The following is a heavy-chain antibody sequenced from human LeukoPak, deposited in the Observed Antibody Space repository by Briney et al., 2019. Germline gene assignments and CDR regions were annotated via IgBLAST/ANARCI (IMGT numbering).Heavy chain of an antibody. CDR2: IYPGDSDT. D-gene: IGHD4-17*01. J-gene: IGHJ3*02. Sequence: GESLKISCNASGYTFSNYWIGWVRQVPGKGLEWMGIIYPGDSDTRYSPSFQGQVTISADKSISTAYLQWSSLKASDTAMYYCASRDGDYEDAFDIWGQGTMVTVSS. CDR3: ASRDGDYEDAFDI. V-gene: IGHV5-51*01. CDR1: GYTFSNYW.